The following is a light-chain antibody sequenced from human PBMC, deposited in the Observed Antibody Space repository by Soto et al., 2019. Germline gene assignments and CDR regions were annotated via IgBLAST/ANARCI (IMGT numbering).Light chain of an antibody. V-gene: IGLV2-14*03. Sequence: QSALTQPASVSGSPGQSITISCTGTSSDVGGYNYVSWYQQHPGKAPKLMIYDVNNRPSGVSNRFSGSKSGNTASLTISGLQAEDDAHYYCSSYTTSSPLVFGGGTKLTVL. CDR1: SSDVGGYNY. J-gene: IGLJ3*02. CDR2: DVN. CDR3: SSYTTSSPLV.